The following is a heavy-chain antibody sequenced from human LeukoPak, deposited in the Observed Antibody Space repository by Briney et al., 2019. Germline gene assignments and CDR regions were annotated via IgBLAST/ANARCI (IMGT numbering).Heavy chain of an antibody. CDR1: GFTFSNYA. CDR3: ARAPVVVLAATPLDY. CDR2: ISHYGNNK. Sequence: PGGSLRLSCAASGFTFSNYAMHWVRQAPGKGLEWVTIISHYGNNKYYADSVKGRFTISRDNSKNTLFLQMNSLRAEDTAVYYCARAPVVVLAATPLDYRGQGTLVTVSS. V-gene: IGHV3-30-3*01. D-gene: IGHD2-2*02. J-gene: IGHJ4*02.